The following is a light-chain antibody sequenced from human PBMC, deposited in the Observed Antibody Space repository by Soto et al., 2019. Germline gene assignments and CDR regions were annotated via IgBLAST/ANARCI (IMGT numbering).Light chain of an antibody. J-gene: IGLJ3*02. CDR2: SNS. CDR1: TSNIGAGYD. V-gene: IGLV1-40*01. Sequence: QPVLTQPPSVSGAPGQKVIISCTGSTSNIGAGYDVHWYQQLPGTAPKLLIYSNSNRPSGVPDRLSGSKSGTSASLAITGLQVEDEADYYCQSYDSSLSAAVFGGGTKLTVL. CDR3: QSYDSSLSAAV.